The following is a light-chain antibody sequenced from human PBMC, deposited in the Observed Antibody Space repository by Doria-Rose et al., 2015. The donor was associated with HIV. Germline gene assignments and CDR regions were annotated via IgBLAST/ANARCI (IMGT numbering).Light chain of an antibody. CDR1: SDDVGSYNL. CDR2: EVN. Sequence: APVSGSPGQSITISSPGTSDDVGSYNLVSWYQQHPGKAPKLMIYEVNKRPSGVSYRFSGSKSGNTASLTISGLQAEDEADYYCCSYAGTPLVFGSGTQVTV. J-gene: IGLJ1*01. V-gene: IGLV2-23*02. CDR3: CSYAGTPLV.